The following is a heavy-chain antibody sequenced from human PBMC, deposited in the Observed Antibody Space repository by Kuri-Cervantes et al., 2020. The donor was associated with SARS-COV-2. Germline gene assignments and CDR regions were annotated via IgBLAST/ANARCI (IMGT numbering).Heavy chain of an antibody. CDR2: IEQDGSEK. Sequence: GGSLKTHWEGSGFTFHRYAIHWVRHAPGNGLEWVAHIEQDGSEKYYVDSVKGRFTISRDNGQNSLYLQMYSLRAGDTAVYYCARAPHTLLYLGIRAPDYQYYMDVWGKGTTVTVSS. CDR1: GFTFHRYA. J-gene: IGHJ6*03. CDR3: ARAPHTLLYLGIRAPDYQYYMDV. V-gene: IGHV3-7*01. D-gene: IGHD7-27*01.